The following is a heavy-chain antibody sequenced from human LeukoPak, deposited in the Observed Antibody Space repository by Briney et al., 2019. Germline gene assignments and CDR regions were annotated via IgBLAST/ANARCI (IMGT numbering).Heavy chain of an antibody. Sequence: GGSLRLSCAASGFTFSSYAMSWVRQAPGKGLEWVSAISGSGGSTYYADSVRGRFTISGDNSKNTVHLQMNSLRAEDTAIYYCAKGGGADFDCWGQGTLVTVSS. V-gene: IGHV3-23*01. D-gene: IGHD3-16*01. CDR3: AKGGGADFDC. J-gene: IGHJ4*02. CDR1: GFTFSSYA. CDR2: ISGSGGST.